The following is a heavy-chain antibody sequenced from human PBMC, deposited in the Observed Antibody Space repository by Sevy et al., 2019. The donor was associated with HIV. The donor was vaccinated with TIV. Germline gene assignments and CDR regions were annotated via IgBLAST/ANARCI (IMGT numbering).Heavy chain of an antibody. Sequence: GGSLRLSCAASGFTFSTYAMNWVRQALGKGLEWVSSISRSGRSTYSADSVEGRFTISRDNFKNTLYLQLSSLRVDDTAVYYCAKGYCDGGSCPRDYYYYGMDVWGQGTTVTVSS. J-gene: IGHJ6*02. D-gene: IGHD2-15*01. CDR1: GFTFSTYA. CDR2: ISRSGRST. V-gene: IGHV3-23*01. CDR3: AKGYCDGGSCPRDYYYYGMDV.